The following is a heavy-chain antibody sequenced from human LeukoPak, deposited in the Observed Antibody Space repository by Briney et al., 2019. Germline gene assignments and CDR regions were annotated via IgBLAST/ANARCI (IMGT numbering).Heavy chain of an antibody. V-gene: IGHV3-66*01. Sequence: PGRSLRLSCAASGFTVSSNYMSWVRQAPGKGLEWVSVIYSGGSTYYADSVKGRFTISRDNSKNTLYLQMNSLRAEDTAVYYCARGRDGSGSYYNARYNWFDPWGQGTLVTVSS. D-gene: IGHD3-10*01. J-gene: IGHJ5*02. CDR1: GFTVSSNY. CDR2: IYSGGST. CDR3: ARGRDGSGSYYNARYNWFDP.